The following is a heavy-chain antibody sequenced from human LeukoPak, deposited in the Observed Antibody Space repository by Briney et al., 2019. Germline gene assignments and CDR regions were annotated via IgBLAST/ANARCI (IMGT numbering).Heavy chain of an antibody. D-gene: IGHD2-2*01. J-gene: IGHJ6*02. CDR2: IIPIFGTA. CDR1: GGTFSSYA. CDR3: ARGSFDCSSISCYVYYYYYYGMDV. Sequence: SVKVSCKASGGTFSSYAISWVRQAPGQGLEWMGGIIPIFGTANYAQKFQGRVTITADESTSTAYMELSSLRSEDTAVYYCARGSFDCSSISCYVYYYYYYGMDVWGQGTTVTVSS. V-gene: IGHV1-69*13.